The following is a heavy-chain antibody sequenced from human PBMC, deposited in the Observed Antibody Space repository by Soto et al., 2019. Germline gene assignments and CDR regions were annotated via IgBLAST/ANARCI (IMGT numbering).Heavy chain of an antibody. Sequence: GGALRLSCSVPGSPLSNYCTTLGRPASGEWLELFSLMSGNGGRIVYADSVKGRFTISSDNSKNTLYLQMNSLRLEDTAVYYCVKDPVSGGSGGDWFDYWGQGTLVTVSS. CDR2: MSGNGGRI. CDR3: VKDPVSGGSGGDWFDY. V-gene: IGHV3-23*01. J-gene: IGHJ4*02. D-gene: IGHD2-21*02. CDR1: GSPLSNYC.